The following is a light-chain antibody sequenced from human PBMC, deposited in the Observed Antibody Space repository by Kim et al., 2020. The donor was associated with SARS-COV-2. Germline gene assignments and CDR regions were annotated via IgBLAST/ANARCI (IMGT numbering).Light chain of an antibody. CDR2: LNSDGSH. CDR1: SGHRNYA. CDR3: QTWGTGIRV. V-gene: IGLV4-69*01. J-gene: IGLJ3*02. Sequence: QLVLTQSPSASASLGASVKLTCTLSSGHRNYAIAWHQQQPEKGPRYLMKLNSDGSHSKGDGIPDRFSGASSGAERYLTISSLQSEDEADYYCQTWGTGIRVFGGGTQRTVL.